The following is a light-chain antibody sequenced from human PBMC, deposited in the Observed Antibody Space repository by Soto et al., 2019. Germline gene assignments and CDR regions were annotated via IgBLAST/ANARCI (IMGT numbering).Light chain of an antibody. CDR3: QQYGSSTGT. J-gene: IGKJ1*01. V-gene: IGKV3-20*01. CDR2: GAS. Sequence: NVLTQSPGTLSLSPVQTATLSCRSSQSVSSYYLAWYQQKPGQAPRLLIYGASSWATGIPDRFSGSGSGPDFTLTVSRLEPEDFAVYYCQQYGSSTGTFGQGTKVDIK. CDR1: QSVSSYY.